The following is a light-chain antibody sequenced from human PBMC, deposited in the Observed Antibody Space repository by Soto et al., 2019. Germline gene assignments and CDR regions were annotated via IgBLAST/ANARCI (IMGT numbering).Light chain of an antibody. CDR2: STS. Sequence: DIQMTQSPSFVSASVGDRVTITCRASQRLGSWLAWYQQKHRKPPPLLLYSTSTLQTRVPSRFIGGGSGAEFTLTISSLKAEEFATYFCKQAHIFQLTSVGGTKVEIKLRITFGQGTRLDIK. CDR3: KQAHIFQLTSVGGTKVEIKLRIT. CDR1: QRLGSW. J-gene: IGKJ5*01. V-gene: IGKV1-12*01.